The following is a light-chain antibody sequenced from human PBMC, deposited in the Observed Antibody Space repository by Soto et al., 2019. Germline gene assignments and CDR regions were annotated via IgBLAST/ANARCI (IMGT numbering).Light chain of an antibody. CDR3: SSYAGSNNVV. J-gene: IGLJ2*01. CDR2: EVS. Sequence: QSVLSQPPPASGSPGQSVTISCTGTSSDVGGYNYVSWYQQHPGKAPKLMIYEVSKRPSGVPDRFSGSKSGNTASLTVSGLQAEDDSDYYCSSYAGSNNVVFGGGTRSPS. CDR1: SSDVGGYNY. V-gene: IGLV2-8*01.